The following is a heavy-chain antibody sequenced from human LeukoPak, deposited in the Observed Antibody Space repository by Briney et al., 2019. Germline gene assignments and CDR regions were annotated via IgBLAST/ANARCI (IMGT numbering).Heavy chain of an antibody. J-gene: IGHJ4*02. CDR3: ASGGWQLTLDY. V-gene: IGHV3-23*01. CDR2: ITGSGRTT. CDR1: GFTFSSYA. Sequence: GGSLRLSCAASGFTFSSYAMSWVRQAPGKGLEWISSITGSGRTTYYADSVKGRFIISRDNSKNTLHLQMNSLTAEDTAVYYCASGGWQLTLDYWGQGTLVTVSP. D-gene: IGHD3-16*01.